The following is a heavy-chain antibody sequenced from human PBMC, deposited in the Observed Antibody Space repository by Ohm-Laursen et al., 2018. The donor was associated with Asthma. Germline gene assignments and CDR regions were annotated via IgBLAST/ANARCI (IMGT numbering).Heavy chain of an antibody. CDR1: GFTFSSYS. CDR3: ARGVRVAASYNWFDP. V-gene: IGHV3-48*01. CDR2: ISSSSSTI. J-gene: IGHJ5*02. D-gene: IGHD2-15*01. Sequence: SLRLSCSASGFTFSSYSVNWVRQAPGKGLEWVSYISSSSSTIYYADSVKGRFTISRDNAKDSLYLQMNSLRAEDTAVYYCARGVRVAASYNWFDPWGQGTLVTVSS.